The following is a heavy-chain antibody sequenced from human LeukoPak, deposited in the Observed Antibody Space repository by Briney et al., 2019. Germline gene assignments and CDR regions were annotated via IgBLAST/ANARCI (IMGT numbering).Heavy chain of an antibody. J-gene: IGHJ4*02. D-gene: IGHD5-12*01. Sequence: GGSLRLSCAASGFNFSIYSMSWVRQAPGKGLEWVSAISGSGGSTYYADSVKGRFTISRDNSKNTLYLQMNSLRAEDTAVYYCAKGDIVATMYYFDYWGQGTLVTVSS. CDR1: GFNFSIYS. V-gene: IGHV3-23*01. CDR3: AKGDIVATMYYFDY. CDR2: ISGSGGST.